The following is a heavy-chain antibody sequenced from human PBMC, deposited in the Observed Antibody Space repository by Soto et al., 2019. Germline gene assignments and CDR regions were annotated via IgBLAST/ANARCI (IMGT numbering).Heavy chain of an antibody. D-gene: IGHD3-3*01. V-gene: IGHV4-34*01. Sequence: SETLSLTCAVYGGSFSGYYWSWIRQPPGKGLEWIGEINHSGSTNHNPSLKSRVTISVDTSKNQFSLKLSSVTAADTAVYYCARGGGITIFGLIDYWGQGTLVTVSS. CDR3: ARGGGITIFGLIDY. CDR2: INHSGST. J-gene: IGHJ4*02. CDR1: GGSFSGYY.